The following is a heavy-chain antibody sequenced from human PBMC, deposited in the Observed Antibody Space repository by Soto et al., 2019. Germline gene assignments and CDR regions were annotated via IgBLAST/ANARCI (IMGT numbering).Heavy chain of an antibody. Sequence: VESLKISGNGSGDSLTSYWIGWVRQMPGKGLEWMGIIYPGDSDTRYSPSFQGQVTISADKSISTAYLQWSSLKASDTAMYYCARHFGRQQLAQIRVGLGSSWSRFDPWGQGTLVTVSS. J-gene: IGHJ5*02. CDR1: GDSLTSYW. CDR3: ARHFGRQQLAQIRVGLGSSWSRFDP. V-gene: IGHV5-51*01. D-gene: IGHD6-13*01. CDR2: IYPGDSDT.